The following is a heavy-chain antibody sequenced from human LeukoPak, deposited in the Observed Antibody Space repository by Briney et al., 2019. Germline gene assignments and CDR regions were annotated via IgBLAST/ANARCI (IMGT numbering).Heavy chain of an antibody. CDR3: ARDHGIVVVPSSVDY. D-gene: IGHD3-22*01. V-gene: IGHV3-30*04. CDR2: ISYDGSNK. Sequence: GRSLRLSCAASGFTFSSYAMHWVRQAPGKGRGWGAVISYDGSNKYYADSVKGRFTISRDNSKNTLYLQMNSLRAEDTAVYYCARDHGIVVVPSSVDYWGQGTLVTVSS. J-gene: IGHJ4*02. CDR1: GFTFSSYA.